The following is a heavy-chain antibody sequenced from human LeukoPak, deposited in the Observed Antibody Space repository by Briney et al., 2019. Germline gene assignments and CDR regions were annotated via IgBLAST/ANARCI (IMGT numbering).Heavy chain of an antibody. D-gene: IGHD5-12*01. CDR3: AKTSRAYSNYDSPFDY. CDR2: ISRGGGTT. CDR1: GFTFSSYV. J-gene: IGHJ4*02. V-gene: IGHV3-23*01. Sequence: PGGSLRLACAASGFTFSSYVMSWVRQAPGKGLEWVLAISRGGGTTCYADSVKGRFTISRDNSKNTLYLQMTSLRAEDTAVYYCAKTSRAYSNYDSPFDYWGQGTLVTVSS.